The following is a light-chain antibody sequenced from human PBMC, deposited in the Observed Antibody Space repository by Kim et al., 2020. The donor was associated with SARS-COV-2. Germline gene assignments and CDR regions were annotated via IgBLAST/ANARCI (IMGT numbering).Light chain of an antibody. J-gene: IGLJ2*01. CDR1: SSDIGAYDY. CDR2: DVT. V-gene: IGLV2-11*01. Sequence: QSVLTQPRSVSGSPGQSVTISCTGTSSDIGAYDYVSWYQQHPGKAPKLIIYDVTKRPSGVSDRLSGSESGNTASLSISGLQTEDEADYHFCLELGDGVRIFGGGTQLTVL. CDR3: CLELGDGVRI.